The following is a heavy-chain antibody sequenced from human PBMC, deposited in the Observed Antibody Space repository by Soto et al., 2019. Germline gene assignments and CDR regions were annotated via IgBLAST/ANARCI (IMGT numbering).Heavy chain of an antibody. CDR1: GSTFSNYA. D-gene: IGHD2-15*01. Sequence: QVQLVESGGGVVQLGRSLRLSCGASGSTFSNYAMYWVRQAPGKGLEWVAVISYEGNNKYYAESVKGLFTISRDNSKNTLYLQMNSLRAEDTAVYYCARAGCDGGTCYTLVGLRYGMDVWGQGTTVTVSS. CDR2: ISYEGNNK. CDR3: ARAGCDGGTCYTLVGLRYGMDV. J-gene: IGHJ6*02. V-gene: IGHV3-30-3*01.